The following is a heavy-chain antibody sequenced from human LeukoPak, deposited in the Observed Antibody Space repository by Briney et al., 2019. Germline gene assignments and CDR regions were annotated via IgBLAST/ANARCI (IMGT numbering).Heavy chain of an antibody. CDR1: GFTFSSYE. D-gene: IGHD3-22*01. J-gene: IGHJ2*01. CDR3: ARDPWGYYYDTNGSSYFDL. CDR2: ISSSGSNI. Sequence: PGGSRRLSCAASGFTFSSYEMNWVRQAPGKGLEWVSYISSSGSNILNADSVKGRFTISRDNAKSSLYLQMNSLRAEDTAVYYCARDPWGYYYDTNGSSYFDLWGRGTLVTVSS. V-gene: IGHV3-48*03.